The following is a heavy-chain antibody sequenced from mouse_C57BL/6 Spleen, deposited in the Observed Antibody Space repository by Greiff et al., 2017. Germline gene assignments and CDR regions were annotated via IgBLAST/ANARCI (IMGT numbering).Heavy chain of an antibody. CDR2: IDPSDSET. V-gene: IGHV1-52*01. CDR1: GYTFTSYW. CDR3: ARWGCYGSSYYFDY. Sequence: QVQLQQSGAELVRPGSSVKLSCKASGYTFTSYWMHWVKQRPIQGLEWIGNIDPSDSETHYNQKFKDKATMTVDKSSSTAYMQLSSLTSEDSAVYYCARWGCYGSSYYFDYWGQGTTLTVSA. J-gene: IGHJ2*01. D-gene: IGHD1-1*02.